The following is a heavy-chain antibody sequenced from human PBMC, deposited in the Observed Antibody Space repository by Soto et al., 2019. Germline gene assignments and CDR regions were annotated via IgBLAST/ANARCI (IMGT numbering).Heavy chain of an antibody. J-gene: IGHJ3*02. CDR3: ARITVGKPMDWAFDI. D-gene: IGHD5-18*01. Sequence: QVQLQESGPGLVTPSQTLSLTCIVSGDSISSGGHYWTWVRQRPGKGLEWIGCMSYSGATYSNPSLKNRTTISVDTSKNQFSLRLSSVTAADTAVYYCARITVGKPMDWAFDIWGQGTMFTVSS. CDR2: MSYSGAT. CDR1: GDSISSGGHY. V-gene: IGHV4-31*03.